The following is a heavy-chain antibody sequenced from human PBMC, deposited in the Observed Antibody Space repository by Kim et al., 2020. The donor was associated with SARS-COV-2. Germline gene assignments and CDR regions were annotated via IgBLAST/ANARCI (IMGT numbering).Heavy chain of an antibody. J-gene: IGHJ5*02. CDR3: ARDLIAAAGSNWFDP. CDR2: IYYSGST. D-gene: IGHD6-13*01. CDR1: GGSISSYY. Sequence: SETLSLTCTVSGGSISSYYWSWIRQPPGKGLEWIGYIYYSGSTNYNPSLKSRVTISVDTSKNQFSLKLSSVTAADTAVYYCARDLIAAAGSNWFDPWGQG. V-gene: IGHV4-59*13.